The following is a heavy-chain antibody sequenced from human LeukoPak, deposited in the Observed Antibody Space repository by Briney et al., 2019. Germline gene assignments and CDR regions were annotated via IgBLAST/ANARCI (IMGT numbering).Heavy chain of an antibody. Sequence: SETLSLTCAVYGGSFSGYYWSWIRQPPGKGLEWIGEINHSESTNYNPSLKSRVTISVDTSKNQFSLKLSSVTAADTAVYYCARGREKVPAATRTGRYYYMDVWGKGTTVTVSS. V-gene: IGHV4-34*01. CDR2: INHSEST. CDR1: GGSFSGYY. J-gene: IGHJ6*03. D-gene: IGHD2-2*01. CDR3: ARGREKVPAATRTGRYYYMDV.